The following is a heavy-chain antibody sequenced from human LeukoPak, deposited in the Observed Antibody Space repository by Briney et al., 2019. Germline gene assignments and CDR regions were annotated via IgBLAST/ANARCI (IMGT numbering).Heavy chain of an antibody. Sequence: GASVKVSCKASGGTFSSYAISWVRQAPGQGLEWMGGIIPIFGTANYAQTFQGRVTITTDESTSTAYMELSSLRSEDTAVYYCASSSYGPNWFDPWGQGTLVAVSS. D-gene: IGHD2-15*01. CDR3: ASSSYGPNWFDP. CDR1: GGTFSSYA. CDR2: IIPIFGTA. V-gene: IGHV1-69*05. J-gene: IGHJ5*02.